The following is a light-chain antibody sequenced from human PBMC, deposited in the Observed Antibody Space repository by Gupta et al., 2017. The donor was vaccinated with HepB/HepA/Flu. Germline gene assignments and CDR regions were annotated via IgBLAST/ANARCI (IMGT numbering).Light chain of an antibody. CDR1: ENINVW. V-gene: IGKV1-5*03. CDR2: QSS. Sequence: DIQMTQSPSTLSASVGDRVTITCRASENINVWLAWYQQKPVKAPKLLIYQSSTLETGVPSRFVGSGSGTEFTLTIDSLQPDDFATYYCQEFHSYSRTFGQGTKV. J-gene: IGKJ1*01. CDR3: QEFHSYSRT.